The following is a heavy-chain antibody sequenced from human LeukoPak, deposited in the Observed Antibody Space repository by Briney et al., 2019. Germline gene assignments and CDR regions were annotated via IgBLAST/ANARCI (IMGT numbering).Heavy chain of an antibody. Sequence: GGSLRLSCAVSGFTFSSYSMNWVRQAPGKGLEWVSYISSSSSTIYYADSVKGRFTISRDNAKNSLYLQMNSLRAEDTAVYYCARIVGATPRLGFDPWGQGTLVTVSS. V-gene: IGHV3-48*04. D-gene: IGHD1-26*01. CDR2: ISSSSSTI. J-gene: IGHJ5*02. CDR1: GFTFSSYS. CDR3: ARIVGATPRLGFDP.